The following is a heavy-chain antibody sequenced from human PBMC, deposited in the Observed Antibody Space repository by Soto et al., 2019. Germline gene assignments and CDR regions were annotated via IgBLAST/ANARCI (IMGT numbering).Heavy chain of an antibody. V-gene: IGHV3-23*01. CDR1: GFTFSNYL. CDR2: ISGSGDNT. D-gene: IGHD6-13*01. Sequence: EVQLLESGGGLVQPGGSLRLSCAASGFTFSNYLMSWVRQAPGKGLEWVSGISGSGDNTYYADSVKGRFTISRDNXTSTLYLQMNSLRAEDTAIYYCAKDHISAAIPFDYWGHGILLTVSS. J-gene: IGHJ4*01. CDR3: AKDHISAAIPFDY.